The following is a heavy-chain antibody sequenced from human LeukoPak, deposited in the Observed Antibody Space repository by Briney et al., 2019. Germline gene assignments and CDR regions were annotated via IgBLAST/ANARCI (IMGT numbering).Heavy chain of an antibody. D-gene: IGHD3-22*01. Sequence: GGSLRLSCAASGFTFDDYTMHWARQAPGKGLEWVSLISWDGGSTYYADSVKGRFTISRDNSKNSLYLQMNSLRTEDTALYFCARVGSFYYDSSGYGFFDYWGQGTLVTVSS. CDR1: GFTFDDYT. J-gene: IGHJ4*02. CDR3: ARVGSFYYDSSGYGFFDY. V-gene: IGHV3-43*01. CDR2: ISWDGGST.